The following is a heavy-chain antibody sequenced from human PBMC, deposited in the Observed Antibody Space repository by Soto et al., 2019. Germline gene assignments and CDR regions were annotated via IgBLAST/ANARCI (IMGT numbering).Heavy chain of an antibody. CDR2: ISWNSGSI. CDR1: GFTFDDYA. Sequence: LRLSCAASGFTFDDYAMHWVRQAPGKGLEWVSGISWNSGSIGYADSVKGRFTISRDDAKNSLYLQMNSLRAEDTALYYCAKDADSSGWYSDYWGQGTLVTVSS. J-gene: IGHJ4*02. V-gene: IGHV3-9*01. CDR3: AKDADSSGWYSDY. D-gene: IGHD6-19*01.